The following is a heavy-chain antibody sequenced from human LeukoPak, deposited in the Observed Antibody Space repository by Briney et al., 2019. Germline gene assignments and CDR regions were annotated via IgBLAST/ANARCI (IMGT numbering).Heavy chain of an antibody. V-gene: IGHV4-61*09. CDR2: VQTSGTA. J-gene: IGHJ4*02. CDR1: GGSISSGSYY. D-gene: IGHD6-25*01. Sequence: SETLSLTCSVSGGSISSGSYYWTWIRQSADKGLEWIGHVQTSGTATYNPALQSRVTISLDMSKNQFSLSLKSVTVADTAVYYCAKEATEAAGYFDSWGQGTLVTVS. CDR3: AKEATEAAGYFDS.